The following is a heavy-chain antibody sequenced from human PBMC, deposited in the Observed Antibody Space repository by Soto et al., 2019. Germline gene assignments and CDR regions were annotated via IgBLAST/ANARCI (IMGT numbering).Heavy chain of an antibody. D-gene: IGHD1-26*01. V-gene: IGHV4-59*08. CDR1: GGSISSYY. Sequence: KQSQTLSLTCTVSGGSISSYYWSWIRQPPGKGLEWIGYIYYSGSTNYNPSLKSRVTISVDTSKNQFSLKLSSVTAADTAVYYCARRGDWFDPWGQGTLVTVSS. CDR2: IYYSGST. CDR3: ARRGDWFDP. J-gene: IGHJ5*02.